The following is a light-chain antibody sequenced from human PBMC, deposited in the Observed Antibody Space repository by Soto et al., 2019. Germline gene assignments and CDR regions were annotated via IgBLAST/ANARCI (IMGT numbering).Light chain of an antibody. Sequence: QSALTQPPSASGSPGQSVTISCIGTASDIGRYNYVSWYQHHPGKAPKLIIYEVTKRPSGVPDRFSGSKSGNTASLTVSGLQDDDEADYYCNSYVGSNNYVFGTGTKLTVL. J-gene: IGLJ1*01. CDR1: ASDIGRYNY. CDR3: NSYVGSNNYV. CDR2: EVT. V-gene: IGLV2-8*01.